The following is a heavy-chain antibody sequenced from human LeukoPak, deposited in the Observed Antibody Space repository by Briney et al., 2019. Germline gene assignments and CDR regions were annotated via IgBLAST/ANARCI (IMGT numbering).Heavy chain of an antibody. CDR2: VNPDMSEK. D-gene: IGHD2-2*01. CDR1: GFTFNRHW. V-gene: IGHV3-7*01. Sequence: GGSLRLSCAASGFTFNRHWMTWVRQAPGKGLEWIANVNPDMSEKNYVESVKGRFTISRDKVKDSLYLQMNSLRGDDTAVYYCARDGLPVALDKWGQGTLVTVSS. CDR3: ARDGLPVALDK. J-gene: IGHJ4*02.